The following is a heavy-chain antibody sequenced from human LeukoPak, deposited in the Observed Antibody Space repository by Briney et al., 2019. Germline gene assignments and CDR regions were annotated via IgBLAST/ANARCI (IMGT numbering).Heavy chain of an antibody. CDR1: GRSISSGGYY. J-gene: IGHJ6*02. Sequence: SQTLSLTCSVSGRSISSGGYYWSWIRQHPGKGLEWIGYIDFSGSTYYNPSLDSRVTISVDTSKNQFSLKLSSVTAADTAVYYCADSYGDRNYYYGMDVWGHGTTVTVPS. V-gene: IGHV4-31*03. D-gene: IGHD4-17*01. CDR2: IDFSGST. CDR3: ADSYGDRNYYYGMDV.